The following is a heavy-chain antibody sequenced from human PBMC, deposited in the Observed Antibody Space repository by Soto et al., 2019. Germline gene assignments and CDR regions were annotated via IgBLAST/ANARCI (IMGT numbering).Heavy chain of an antibody. Sequence: QVQLVQSGAEVKKPGASVKVSCKASGYIFTNYYIHLVRQAPGQGLEWMAIINPLPTSGSTNYAQEFQGRVTVTRDTSTSTVYMELNSLRSDDTAIYYCARDLAAAAYWGQGTLVTVSS. CDR3: ARDLAAAAY. J-gene: IGHJ4*02. CDR1: GYIFTNYY. V-gene: IGHV1-46*01. D-gene: IGHD6-13*01. CDR2: INPLPTSGST.